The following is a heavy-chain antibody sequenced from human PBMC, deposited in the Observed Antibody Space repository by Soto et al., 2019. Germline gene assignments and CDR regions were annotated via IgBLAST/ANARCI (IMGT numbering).Heavy chain of an antibody. D-gene: IGHD1-1*01. CDR2: MSHSGGT. CDR1: GGFVSSGSYY. Sequence: QVQLQQWGAGLLKPSETLSLTCAVYGGFVSSGSYYWSWIRQPPGKGLEWIGEMSHSGGTHVNPSLKSRVTISVDTSKNQFSLKMSSVTAADTALDYCARVERGTATTVVDAFDIWGPGTMVTVSS. J-gene: IGHJ3*02. CDR3: ARVERGTATTVVDAFDI. V-gene: IGHV4-34*01.